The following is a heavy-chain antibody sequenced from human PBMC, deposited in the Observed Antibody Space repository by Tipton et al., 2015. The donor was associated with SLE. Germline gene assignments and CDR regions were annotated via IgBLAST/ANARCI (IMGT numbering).Heavy chain of an antibody. J-gene: IGHJ3*02. CDR1: GGTFSSYA. CDR2: IIPILGIA. D-gene: IGHD3-16*01. V-gene: IGHV1-69*10. CDR3: ARDWRIGGAFDI. Sequence: QLVQSGAEVKKPGASVKVSCKASGGTFSSYAISWVRQAPGQGLEWMGGIIPILGIANYTQKFQGRVTITADKSTSTAYMGLSSLRSEDTAVYYCARDWRIGGAFDIWGQGTMVTVSS.